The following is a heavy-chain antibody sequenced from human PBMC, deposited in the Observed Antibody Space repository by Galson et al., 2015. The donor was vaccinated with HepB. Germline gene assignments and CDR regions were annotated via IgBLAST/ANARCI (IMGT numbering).Heavy chain of an antibody. V-gene: IGHV3-7*03. CDR2: IKYDGSER. Sequence: SLRLSCAGSGFTFTTYWMSWVRQAPGKGPEWVANIKYDGSERYYAASVKGRFTISRDNAKKSLYLEMNSLRVEDTAVYYCAREAVWGQGTTVTVSS. J-gene: IGHJ6*02. CDR3: AREAV. CDR1: GFTFTTYW.